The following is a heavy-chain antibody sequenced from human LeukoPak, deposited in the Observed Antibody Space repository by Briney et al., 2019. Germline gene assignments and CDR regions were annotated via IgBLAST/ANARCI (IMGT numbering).Heavy chain of an antibody. CDR3: AKTEGTDY. CDR1: GFTFSNFA. J-gene: IGHJ4*02. Sequence: SGGSLRLSCAASGFTFSNFAMSWVRQAPGKGLEWVSSISGSGSGGSTNYADSVKGRFTTSRDNSKNTLYLQMNGLRAEDTAVYYCAKTEGTDYWGQGTLVTVSS. CDR2: ISGSGSGGST. D-gene: IGHD1-1*01. V-gene: IGHV3-23*01.